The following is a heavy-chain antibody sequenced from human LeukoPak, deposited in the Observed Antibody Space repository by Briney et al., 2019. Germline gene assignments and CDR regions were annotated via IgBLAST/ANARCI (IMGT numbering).Heavy chain of an antibody. CDR1: GFIFSSYG. Sequence: HPGGSLRLSCAASGFIFSSYGMHWVRQAPGKGLEWVAVIWYDGSNKYYADSVKGRFSISRDDSKNTLYLQMDSLRAEDTAVYCCVRDGGAGFDYWGQGTLVTVSS. CDR2: IWYDGSNK. V-gene: IGHV3-33*01. D-gene: IGHD1-14*01. CDR3: VRDGGAGFDY. J-gene: IGHJ4*02.